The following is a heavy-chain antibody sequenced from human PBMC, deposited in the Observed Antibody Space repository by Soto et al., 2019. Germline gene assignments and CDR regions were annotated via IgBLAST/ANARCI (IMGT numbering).Heavy chain of an antibody. Sequence: PGGSLRLSCAASGFTFSSYSMNWVRQAPGKGLEWVSSISSSSSYIYYADSVKGRFTISRDNAKNSLYLQMNSLRAQATAEYYCARDQFEGLYPIIDYWGQGTLVTVSS. CDR3: ARDQFEGLYPIIDY. D-gene: IGHD5-12*01. CDR2: ISSSSSYI. J-gene: IGHJ4*02. V-gene: IGHV3-21*01. CDR1: GFTFSSYS.